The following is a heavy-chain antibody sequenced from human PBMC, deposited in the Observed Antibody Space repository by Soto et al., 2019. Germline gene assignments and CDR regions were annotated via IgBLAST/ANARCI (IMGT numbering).Heavy chain of an antibody. Sequence: QLQLQESGPGLVKPSETLSLTCTVSGGSISSSTYHWAWIRQPPGKGLEWIASIYYTGTTYYSPSLKSRVTISVDTSKNHFSLKLSSVTAADTAVYYCLRERESASEHWGQGTLVTVSS. CDR3: LRERESASEH. CDR2: IYYTGTT. CDR1: GGSISSSTYH. V-gene: IGHV4-39*02. J-gene: IGHJ4*02.